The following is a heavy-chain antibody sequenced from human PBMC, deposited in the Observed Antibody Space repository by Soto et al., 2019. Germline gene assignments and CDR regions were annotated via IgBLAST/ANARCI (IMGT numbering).Heavy chain of an antibody. D-gene: IGHD3-9*01. CDR3: ARMGQYYDILTGYWSGYYFDY. CDR1: GFSLSTSGVG. CDR2: IYWDDDK. J-gene: IGHJ4*02. Sequence: SGPTLVNPTQTLALTCTFSGFSLSTSGVGVGWVRQPPGKALEWLALIYWDDDKRYSPSLQTRLTISKDTSKNQVVLTMTNMDPVDTATYYCARMGQYYDILTGYWSGYYFDYWGQGTLVTVSS. V-gene: IGHV2-5*02.